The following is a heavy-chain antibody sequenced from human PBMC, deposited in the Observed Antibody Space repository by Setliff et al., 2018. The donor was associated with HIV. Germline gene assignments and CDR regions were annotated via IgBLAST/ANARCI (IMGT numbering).Heavy chain of an antibody. CDR3: ARGRNYDSSGYGDYYYYMDV. J-gene: IGHJ6*03. V-gene: IGHV1-46*01. Sequence: ASVKVSCKASGYTFTSYYMHWVRQAPGQGLEWMGIINPSGGSTTYAQKFQGRVTITADESTSTAYMELSSLRSEDTAVYYCARGRNYDSSGYGDYYYYMDVWGKGTTVTV. D-gene: IGHD3-22*01. CDR1: GYTFTSYY. CDR2: INPSGGST.